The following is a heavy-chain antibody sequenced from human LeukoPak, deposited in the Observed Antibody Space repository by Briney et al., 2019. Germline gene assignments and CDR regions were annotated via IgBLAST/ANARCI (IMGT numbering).Heavy chain of an antibody. Sequence: PSETLSLTCTVSGGSISSSSYYWGWIRQPPGKGLEWIGSIYYSGSTYYNPSLKSRVTISVDTSKNQFSLKLSSVTAADTAVYYCARDRDGSYDYWGQGTLVTVS. CDR3: ARDRDGSYDY. J-gene: IGHJ4*02. V-gene: IGHV4-39*07. D-gene: IGHD1-26*01. CDR1: GGSISSSSYY. CDR2: IYYSGST.